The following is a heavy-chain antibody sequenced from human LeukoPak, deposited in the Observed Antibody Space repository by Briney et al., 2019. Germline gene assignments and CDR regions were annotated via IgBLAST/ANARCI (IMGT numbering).Heavy chain of an antibody. V-gene: IGHV4-59*01. J-gene: IGHJ6*02. CDR1: GGSISSYY. D-gene: IGHD2-21*02. Sequence: PSETLSLTCTVSGGSISSYYWSWIRQPPGKGLEWIGNIYYSGSTNHNPSLKSRVTISVDTSRNQFSLKLSSVTAADTAVYYCARAGTAKYYYYGMDVWGQGTTVTVSS. CDR3: ARAGTAKYYYYGMDV. CDR2: IYYSGST.